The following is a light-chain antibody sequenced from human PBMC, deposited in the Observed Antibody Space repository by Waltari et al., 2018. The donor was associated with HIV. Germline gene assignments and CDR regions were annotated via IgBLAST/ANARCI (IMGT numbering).Light chain of an antibody. J-gene: IGKJ3*01. CDR3: QQYGSSPT. Sequence: EIVLTQSPGTQSLSPGERATLSCRASQTVSSNYLAWYQQKHGQAPRLLIYGASSRAIGIPDRFSGSGSGTDFTLTINRLEPEDFAVYYCQQYGSSPTFGPGTKVDIK. V-gene: IGKV3-20*01. CDR1: QTVSSNY. CDR2: GAS.